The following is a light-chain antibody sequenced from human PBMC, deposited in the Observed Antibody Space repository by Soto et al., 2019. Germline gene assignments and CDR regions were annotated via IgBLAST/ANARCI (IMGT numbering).Light chain of an antibody. CDR3: QRYNTAPLT. Sequence: DIQMTQSPSSLSASVGDRVTITCRASLPISNYLAWYQQKPGKIPSLLIYAASTLQPGVPSRFSGTVYGTHFTLSISSLQPEDAAYYYCQRYNTAPLTFGEGTKVDI. J-gene: IGKJ4*01. V-gene: IGKV1-27*01. CDR1: LPISNY. CDR2: AAS.